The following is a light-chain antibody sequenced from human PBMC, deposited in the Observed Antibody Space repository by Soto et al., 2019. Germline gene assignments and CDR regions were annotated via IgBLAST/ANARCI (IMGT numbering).Light chain of an antibody. V-gene: IGKV3-15*01. CDR3: QQYNSLPKM. CDR1: QSVGGN. J-gene: IGKJ1*01. CDR2: GAS. Sequence: LMTQSPATLSVTPGETATLSCRASQSVGGNLAWYQQKPGQAPRLLIYGASTRATGLPARFSGSGSGTEFTLTISILQSEDFALYYSQQYNSLPKMFGQGTK.